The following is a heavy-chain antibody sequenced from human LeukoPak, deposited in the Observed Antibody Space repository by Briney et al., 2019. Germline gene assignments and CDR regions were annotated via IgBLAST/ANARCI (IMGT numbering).Heavy chain of an antibody. D-gene: IGHD3-9*01. CDR2: IYHSGST. J-gene: IGHJ4*02. V-gene: IGHV4-4*02. CDR1: GGSISSSNW. CDR3: ARLRYFDWSKWASFDY. Sequence: SETLSLTCAVSGGSISSSNWWSWVRQPPGKGLEWIGEIYHSGSTNYNPSLKSRVTISVDKSKNQFSLKLSSVTAADTAVYYCARLRYFDWSKWASFDYWGQGTLVTVSS.